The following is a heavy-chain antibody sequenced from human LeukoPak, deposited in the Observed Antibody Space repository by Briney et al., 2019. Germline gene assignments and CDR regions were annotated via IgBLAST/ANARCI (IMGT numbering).Heavy chain of an antibody. CDR2: ISAYNGNT. V-gene: IGHV1-18*04. Sequence: ASVKVSCKASGYTFTSYGISWVRQAPGQGLEWMGWISAYNGNTNYAQKLQGRVTMTTDTSTSTAYMELRSLRSDDTAVYYCARDKHGSGSYHKSPRWFDPWGQGTLVTVSS. CDR1: GYTFTSYG. D-gene: IGHD3-10*01. J-gene: IGHJ5*02. CDR3: ARDKHGSGSYHKSPRWFDP.